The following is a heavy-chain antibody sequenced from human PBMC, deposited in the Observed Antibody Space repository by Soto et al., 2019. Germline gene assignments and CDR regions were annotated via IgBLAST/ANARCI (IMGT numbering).Heavy chain of an antibody. V-gene: IGHV4-30-4*01. CDR1: GGSISSGDYY. D-gene: IGHD3-9*01. CDR2: IYYSGST. Sequence: QVQLQESGPGLVKPSQTLSLTCTVSGGSISSGDYYWSWIRQPPGKGLEWIGYIYYSGSTYYNPSLKSRVTISVDTSKNQCSLKLSSVTAADTAVYYCASYDILTGYDIDYWGQGTLVTVSS. CDR3: ASYDILTGYDIDY. J-gene: IGHJ4*02.